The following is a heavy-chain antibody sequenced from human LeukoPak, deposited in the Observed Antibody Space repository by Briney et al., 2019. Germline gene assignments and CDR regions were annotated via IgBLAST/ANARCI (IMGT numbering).Heavy chain of an antibody. V-gene: IGHV5-51*01. CDR3: AGHGIPGKGDVFDI. Sequence: GESLKISCKGSGYTFSSYRIGWVRQMPGKGLEWMGIIYPGDLSITYGPSFEGHVTMSADKSISTAYLQWASLKASDTAMYYCAGHGIPGKGDVFDIWGQGTMVIVSS. D-gene: IGHD1-1*01. J-gene: IGHJ3*02. CDR2: IYPGDLSI. CDR1: GYTFSSYR.